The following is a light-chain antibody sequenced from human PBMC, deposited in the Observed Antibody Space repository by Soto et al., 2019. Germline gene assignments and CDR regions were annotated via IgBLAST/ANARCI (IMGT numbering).Light chain of an antibody. J-gene: IGKJ1*01. CDR1: QSVSSNY. Sequence: EIVLTQSPGTVSLSPGERATLSCRASQSVSSNYLAWYQQKPGQAPRLLIYGASSRATGIPDRLSGSGSGTDFTLTISRLEPEDFAVYYCQQYGGLPRTFGQGTKVEIK. CDR2: GAS. CDR3: QQYGGLPRT. V-gene: IGKV3-20*01.